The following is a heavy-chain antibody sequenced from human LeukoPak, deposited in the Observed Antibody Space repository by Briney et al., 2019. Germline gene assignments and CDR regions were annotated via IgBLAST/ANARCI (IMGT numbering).Heavy chain of an antibody. J-gene: IGHJ4*02. CDR3: VKDAERGFDYSNSLEK. Sequence: PGGSLRLSCAASKFIFSHYGMHWVRQAPGKGLEGVAVIFNDGSNQYYADSVKGRFTVSRDNSQNMLYLQMNSLRPEDTAVYYCVKDAERGFDYSNSLEKWGQGTLVTVSS. V-gene: IGHV3-33*06. CDR2: IFNDGSNQ. D-gene: IGHD4-11*01. CDR1: KFIFSHYG.